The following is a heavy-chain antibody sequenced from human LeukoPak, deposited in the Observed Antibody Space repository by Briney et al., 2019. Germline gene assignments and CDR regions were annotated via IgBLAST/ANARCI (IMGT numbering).Heavy chain of an antibody. CDR2: ISSATSTI. Sequence: PGGPLRLSCAASGFTFSSYEMNWVRQAPGKGLEWVSYISSATSTIYYADSVKGRFTISRDNAKNSLYLQMNSLRAEDTAVYYCARDVTYYGGYWFDPWGQGTLVTVSS. CDR1: GFTFSSYE. J-gene: IGHJ5*02. CDR3: ARDVTYYGGYWFDP. V-gene: IGHV3-48*03. D-gene: IGHD4-23*01.